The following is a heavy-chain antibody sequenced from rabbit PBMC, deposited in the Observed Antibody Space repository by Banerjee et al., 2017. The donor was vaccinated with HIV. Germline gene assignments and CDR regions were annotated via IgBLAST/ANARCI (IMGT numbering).Heavy chain of an antibody. CDR2: IDPVFGIT. CDR3: ARDGAGGSYFAL. J-gene: IGHJ3*01. D-gene: IGHD8-1*01. CDR1: GFTLSSYY. Sequence: QLMESGGGLVQPGGSLKLSCKASGFTLSSYYLHWVRQAPGKGLEWIGYIDPVFGITYYANWVNGRFSISRENAQNTVFLQMTSLTAADTATYFCARDGAGGSYFALWGQGTLVTVS. V-gene: IGHV1S7*01.